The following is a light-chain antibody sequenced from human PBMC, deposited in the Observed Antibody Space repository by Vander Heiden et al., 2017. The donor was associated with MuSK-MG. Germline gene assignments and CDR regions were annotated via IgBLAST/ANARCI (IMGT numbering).Light chain of an antibody. V-gene: IGKV1-33*01. Sequence: DIQMTQSPSSLSASVGDRVTITCQASQDISNYLNWYQQKPGKAPKLLIYDSTNFETGVPSRFSGSGFGTDFTFTISSLQPEDIATYYWQQDDNLPRYTFGQGTKLEIK. CDR3: QQDDNLPRYT. J-gene: IGKJ2*01. CDR2: DST. CDR1: QDISNY.